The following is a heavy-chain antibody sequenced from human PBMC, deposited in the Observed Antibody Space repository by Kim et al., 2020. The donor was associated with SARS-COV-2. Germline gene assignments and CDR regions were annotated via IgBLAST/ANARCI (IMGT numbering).Heavy chain of an antibody. CDR1: GYPFTSYA. J-gene: IGHJ4*02. Sequence: ASVKVSCTASGYPFTSYALHWVRQAPGQSLEWMGWINTGSADTKYSRKFQDRVTITRDTSATTVYMELSSLTSEDTAVYFCARSHVVLLGAALPGFDYWGQGTLVTVSS. D-gene: IGHD2-21*02. CDR3: ARSHVVLLGAALPGFDY. V-gene: IGHV1-3*04. CDR2: INTGSADT.